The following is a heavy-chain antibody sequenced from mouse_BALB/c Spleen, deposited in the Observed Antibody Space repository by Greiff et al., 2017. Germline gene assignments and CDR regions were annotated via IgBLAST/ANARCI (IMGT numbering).Heavy chain of an antibody. Sequence: EVQLQESGPGLVKPSQSLSLTCSVTGYSITSGYYWNWIRQFPGNKLEWMGYISYDGSNNYNPSLKNRISITRDTSKNQFFLKLNSVTTEDTATYYCARGYYGNYAWFAYWAKGLWSLSLQ. D-gene: IGHD2-1*01. CDR1: GYSITSGYY. CDR2: ISYDGSN. CDR3: ARGYYGNYAWFAY. V-gene: IGHV3-6*02. J-gene: IGHJ3*01.